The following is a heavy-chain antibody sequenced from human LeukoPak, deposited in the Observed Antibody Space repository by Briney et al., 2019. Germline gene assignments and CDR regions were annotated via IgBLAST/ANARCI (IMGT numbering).Heavy chain of an antibody. CDR1: GGSISSSSYY. CDR3: ARAWTGTTGVDL. V-gene: IGHV4-39*07. D-gene: IGHD1-7*01. Sequence: SETLSLTCTVSGGSISSSSYYWGWIRQPPGKGLEWIGSIYYSGSTYYNPSLKSRVTISVDTSKNQFSLKLSSVTAADTAVYYCARAWTGTTGVDLWGRGTLVTVSS. J-gene: IGHJ2*01. CDR2: IYYSGST.